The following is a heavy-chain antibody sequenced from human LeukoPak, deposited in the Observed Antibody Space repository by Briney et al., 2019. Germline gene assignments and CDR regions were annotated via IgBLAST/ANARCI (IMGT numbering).Heavy chain of an antibody. Sequence: PRASVKVSCKASGYTFTGYYMHWVRQAPGQGLEWMGWINPNSGGTNYAQKFQGRVTMTRDTSISTAYMELSRLRSDDTAVYYCARAQTPYYYGSGTASNWGQGTLVTVSS. CDR2: INPNSGGT. V-gene: IGHV1-2*02. CDR3: ARAQTPYYYGSGTASN. J-gene: IGHJ4*02. D-gene: IGHD3-10*01. CDR1: GYTFTGYY.